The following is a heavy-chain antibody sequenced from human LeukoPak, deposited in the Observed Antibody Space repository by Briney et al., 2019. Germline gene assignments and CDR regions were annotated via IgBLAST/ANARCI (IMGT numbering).Heavy chain of an antibody. V-gene: IGHV3-23*01. D-gene: IGHD3-22*01. Sequence: QPGGSLRLSCAASGFTITTYAISWVRQAPGKGLEWGSGISGSGEKTYYADFAKGRFTISRDTSRNTLYLQMNSLRAEDTAVYYCAKFPTYYYDSSGYYYFDYWGQGTLVTVSS. CDR1: GFTITTYA. J-gene: IGHJ4*02. CDR2: ISGSGEKT. CDR3: AKFPTYYYDSSGYYYFDY.